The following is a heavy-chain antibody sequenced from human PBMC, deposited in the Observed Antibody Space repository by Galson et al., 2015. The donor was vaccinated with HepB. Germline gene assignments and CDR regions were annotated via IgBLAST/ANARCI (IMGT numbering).Heavy chain of an antibody. J-gene: IGHJ6*02. D-gene: IGHD3-3*01. CDR1: GYTFTSYG. Sequence: SVKVSCKASGYTFTSYGISWVRQAPGQGLEWMGWISAYNGNTNYAQKLQGRVTMTTDTSTSTAYMELRSLRSDDTAVYYCARWGVYYDFGSGYSMPGGSYGMDVWGQGTTVTVSS. V-gene: IGHV1-18*04. CDR2: ISAYNGNT. CDR3: ARWGVYYDFGSGYSMPGGSYGMDV.